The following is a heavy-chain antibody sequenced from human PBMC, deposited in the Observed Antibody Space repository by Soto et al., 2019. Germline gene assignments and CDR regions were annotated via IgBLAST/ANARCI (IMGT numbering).Heavy chain of an antibody. CDR2: IKPSAGGGAT. CDR1: GFSFNEAW. Sequence: EVQLVESAGGLVKPGGSLRLSCVASGFSFNEAWMNWVRQAPGEGLEWVGRIKPSAGGGATDYAAPVQGRFTISRDDSKNALYLHMNSLRTEDTAIYYCTTGSVAGIWGQGTTVTVSS. J-gene: IGHJ6*02. D-gene: IGHD2-15*01. CDR3: TTGSVAGI. V-gene: IGHV3-15*07.